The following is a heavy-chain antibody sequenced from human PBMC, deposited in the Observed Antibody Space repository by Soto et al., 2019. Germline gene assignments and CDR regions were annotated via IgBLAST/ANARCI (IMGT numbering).Heavy chain of an antibody. V-gene: IGHV3-30-3*01. D-gene: IGHD3-22*01. CDR3: ARRRYSDSRGYFYDY. Sequence: QVQLVESGGGVVQPGRSLRLSCAASRFSFSTYAMHWVRQAPGKGLEWVAAITYDATYKYYADSVKGRCTISRDTSKNTLYLQMNSLRAEDTAVYYCARRRYSDSRGYFYDYWGQGTLVTVSS. CDR1: RFSFSTYA. J-gene: IGHJ4*02. CDR2: ITYDATYK.